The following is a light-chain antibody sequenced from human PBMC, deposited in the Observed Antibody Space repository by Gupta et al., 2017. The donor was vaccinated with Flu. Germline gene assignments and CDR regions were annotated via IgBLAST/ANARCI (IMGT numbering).Light chain of an antibody. V-gene: IGLV3-21*02. CDR2: DDS. CDR1: NIRSKT. J-gene: IGLJ2*01. CDR3: QVWDSSSDHVV. Sequence: SYVLTQPPSVSVAPGQAATITCGGHNIRSKTVHWYQQKPSQAPMLVVYDDSDRPSGIPERFSGSNSGNTATLTINRVEAGDEADYYCQVWDSSSDHVVFGGGTKLTVL.